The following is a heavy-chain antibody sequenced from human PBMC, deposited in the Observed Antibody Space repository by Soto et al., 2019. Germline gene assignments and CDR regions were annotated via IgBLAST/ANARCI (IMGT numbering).Heavy chain of an antibody. D-gene: IGHD3-10*01. CDR2: IYYSGST. CDR3: AASGSNGQFDF. CDR1: GGSISNYF. J-gene: IGHJ4*02. V-gene: IGHV4-59*01. Sequence: QVQLQESGPGLVKPSETLSLTCTVSGGSISNYFWHWIRQPPGKGLEWIGYIYYSGSTNYNPSLKGRVTISVDTSKNQFSLKRSSVTAADTAVYYCAASGSNGQFDFWAQGTLVTVSS.